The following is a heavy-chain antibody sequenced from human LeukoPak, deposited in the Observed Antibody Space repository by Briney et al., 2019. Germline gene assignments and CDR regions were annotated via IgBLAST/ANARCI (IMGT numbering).Heavy chain of an antibody. J-gene: IGHJ5*02. CDR2: ISGYNVKR. CDR1: GYTFTTYG. CDR3: AKGGYCSSNRCDLPRSKWFDH. D-gene: IGHD2-2*01. Sequence: ASVTVSFMASGYTFTTYGISWGRQAPGQGGEWMGWISGYNVKRNSAQNVQGRFTLTTVTSTTTAYMELSSLIPDVTAVYYCAKGGYCSSNRCDLPRSKWFDHSGQGTLVTVSS. V-gene: IGHV1-18*01.